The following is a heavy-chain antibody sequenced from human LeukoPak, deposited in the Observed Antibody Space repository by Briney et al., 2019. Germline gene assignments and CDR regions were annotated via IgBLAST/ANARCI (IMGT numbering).Heavy chain of an antibody. CDR2: ISAYNGNT. CDR3: ARTLDSGSYDTFDY. J-gene: IGHJ4*02. V-gene: IGHV1-18*01. D-gene: IGHD1-26*01. CDR1: GYTFKSYG. Sequence: ASVKVSCNTSGYTFKSYGISWVRQAPGQGLEWMGWISAYNGNTNYAQKLQGRVTMTTDTSTTTAYMELRSLRSDDTAVYYCARTLDSGSYDTFDYWGQGTLVTVSS.